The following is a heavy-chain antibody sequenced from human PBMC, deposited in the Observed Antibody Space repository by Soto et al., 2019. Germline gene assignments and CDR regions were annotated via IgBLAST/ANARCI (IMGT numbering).Heavy chain of an antibody. D-gene: IGHD1-26*01. CDR2: ISSSGSTI. CDR1: GFTFSDYY. Sequence: QVQLVESGGGLVKPGGSLRLSCAASGFTFSDYYMSWIRQAPGKGLEWVSYISSSGSTIYYADSVKGRVTISRDNAKKSQYLPMNSMRDEDTAVYYCARPYSGSYYEVYDYWGQGTLVTVSS. CDR3: ARPYSGSYYEVYDY. J-gene: IGHJ4*02. V-gene: IGHV3-11*01.